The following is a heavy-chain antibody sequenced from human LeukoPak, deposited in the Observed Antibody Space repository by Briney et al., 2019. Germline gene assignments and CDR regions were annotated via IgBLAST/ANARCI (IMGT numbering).Heavy chain of an antibody. D-gene: IGHD2-15*01. Sequence: SETLSLTCAVYGGSFSGYYWSWIRQPPGKGLEWIGEINHSGSTNYNPSLKSRVTISVDTSKNQFSLKLSSVTAADTAVYYCARGRGYCSGGSCYVDYWGQGTLVTVSS. J-gene: IGHJ4*02. CDR3: ARGRGYCSGGSCYVDY. CDR1: GGSFSGYY. CDR2: INHSGST. V-gene: IGHV4-34*01.